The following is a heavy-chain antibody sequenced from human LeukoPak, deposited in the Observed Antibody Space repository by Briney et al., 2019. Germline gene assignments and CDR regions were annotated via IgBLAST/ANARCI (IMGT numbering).Heavy chain of an antibody. J-gene: IGHJ5*02. Sequence: ASVKVSCEASGYTFTGYYMHWVRRAPGQGLEWMGWINPNSGGTNYAQKSQGRVSMTRDTSISTGYMELRRLRSDDTAVYYCARGRIISSSSTYWFDPWGQGTLVTVTP. CDR2: INPNSGGT. V-gene: IGHV1-2*02. CDR3: ARGRIISSSSTYWFDP. CDR1: GYTFTGYY. D-gene: IGHD6-6*01.